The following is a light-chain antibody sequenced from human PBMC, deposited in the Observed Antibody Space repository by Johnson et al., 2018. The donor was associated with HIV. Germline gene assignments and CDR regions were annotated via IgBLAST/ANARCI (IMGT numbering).Light chain of an antibody. CDR2: ENN. J-gene: IGLJ1*01. CDR1: SSNIWSNS. CDR3: GTWDSSLGV. Sequence: QSVLTQPPSVSAAPGQKVTISCSGRSSNIWSNSVSWYQQLPGTAPKLLIYENNKRPSGIPDRFSGSKSGTSATLGITGLQTGDEADYYCGTWDSSLGVFGTGTKGTVL. V-gene: IGLV1-51*02.